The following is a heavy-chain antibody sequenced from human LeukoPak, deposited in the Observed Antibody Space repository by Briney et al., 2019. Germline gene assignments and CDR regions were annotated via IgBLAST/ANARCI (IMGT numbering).Heavy chain of an antibody. V-gene: IGHV1-2*06. CDR1: GYTFTGYY. J-gene: IGHJ4*02. CDR2: INPNSGGA. Sequence: ASVKVSCKASGYTFTGYYLYWVRQAPGQGLEWMGRINPNSGGANYAQKFQGRVTMTRDTSISTAYMELSSLRSDDTAVFYCARRIAAAGHFDYWGQGTLVTVSS. CDR3: ARRIAAAGHFDY. D-gene: IGHD6-13*01.